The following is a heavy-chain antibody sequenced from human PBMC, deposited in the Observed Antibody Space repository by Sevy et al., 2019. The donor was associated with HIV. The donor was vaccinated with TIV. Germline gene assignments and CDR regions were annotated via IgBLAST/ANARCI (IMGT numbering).Heavy chain of an antibody. J-gene: IGHJ4*02. CDR3: GRGGDAFTFGGEDY. Sequence: ASVKVSCKASGYTFTSYDINWVRQATGHRLEWMGWMTPNSGNTGYAQKFQGRVTMTRNTSISTVYMELSSLRSEDTAVYYWGRGGDAFTFGGEDYWGQGTLVTVSS. CDR2: MTPNSGNT. V-gene: IGHV1-8*01. D-gene: IGHD3-16*01. CDR1: GYTFTSYD.